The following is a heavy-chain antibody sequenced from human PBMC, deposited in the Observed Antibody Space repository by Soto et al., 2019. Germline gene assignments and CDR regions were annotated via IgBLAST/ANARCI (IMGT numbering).Heavy chain of an antibody. V-gene: IGHV3-30*18. Sequence: PGGSLRLSCVASGFSFSTYGMHWVRQAPGKGLEWVTFISNDGSNEKYADSVKGRFIIARDNSKNTVYLQMNSLRDEDTAVYYCTKAPLRDRGNYLDNWGQGTLVTVSS. CDR2: ISNDGSNE. J-gene: IGHJ4*02. D-gene: IGHD3-10*01. CDR3: TKAPLRDRGNYLDN. CDR1: GFSFSTYG.